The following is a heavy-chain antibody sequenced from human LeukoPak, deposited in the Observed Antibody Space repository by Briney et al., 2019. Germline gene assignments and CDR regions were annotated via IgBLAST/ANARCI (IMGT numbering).Heavy chain of an antibody. J-gene: IGHJ5*02. V-gene: IGHV1-18*01. CDR2: ISAYNGNT. CDR1: GYTFTSYG. CDR3: ARACHLVVVTAEGAFLDP. D-gene: IGHD2-21*02. Sequence: ASVKVSCKASGYTFTSYGISWVRQAPGQGLEWMGWISAYNGNTNYAQKLQGRVTMTTDTSTSTAYMELRSLKTEDTAVYYCARACHLVVVTAEGAFLDPWGQGTLVTISS.